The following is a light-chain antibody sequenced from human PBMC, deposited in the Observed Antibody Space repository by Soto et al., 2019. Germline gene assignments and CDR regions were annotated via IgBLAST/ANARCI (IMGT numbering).Light chain of an antibody. CDR1: ESISGW. Sequence: DIQMTQSPSTLSASVGDRVIITCRASESISGWLAWYQQKPGKAPKLVIFKASTLESGVPSRFSGSGSGTEFTLSISSLQHDDFATYYCQQYNSYPRTFGQGTKVEIK. CDR3: QQYNSYPRT. V-gene: IGKV1-5*03. J-gene: IGKJ1*01. CDR2: KAS.